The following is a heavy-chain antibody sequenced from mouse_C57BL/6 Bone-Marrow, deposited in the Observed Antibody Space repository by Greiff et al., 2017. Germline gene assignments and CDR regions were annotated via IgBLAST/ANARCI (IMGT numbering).Heavy chain of an antibody. D-gene: IGHD2-2*01. Sequence: QVQLQQPGAELVKPGASVKLSCKASGYTFTSYWMQWVKQRPGQGLEWIGEIDPSDSYTNYNQKFKGKATLTVDTSSSTAYMQLSSLTSEDSAVYYCASLLWSRRGGYFDYWGQGTTLTVSS. CDR1: GYTFTSYW. J-gene: IGHJ2*01. CDR2: IDPSDSYT. CDR3: ASLLWSRRGGYFDY. V-gene: IGHV1-50*01.